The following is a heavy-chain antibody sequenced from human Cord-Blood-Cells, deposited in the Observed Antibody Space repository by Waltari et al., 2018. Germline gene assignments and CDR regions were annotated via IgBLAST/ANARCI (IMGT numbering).Heavy chain of an antibody. CDR1: GGSFSGYY. Sequence: QVQLQQWGAGLLKPSETLSLTCAVYGGSFSGYYWSWIRQPPGKGLGWIGEIKHSGSPNSNRPLKSRVTISVDTSKNQFSLKLSSVTAADTAVYYCARGRVAYYYDSSGDYYYGMDVWGQGTTVTVSS. CDR2: IKHSGSP. J-gene: IGHJ6*02. V-gene: IGHV4-34*01. D-gene: IGHD3-22*01. CDR3: ARGRVAYYYDSSGDYYYGMDV.